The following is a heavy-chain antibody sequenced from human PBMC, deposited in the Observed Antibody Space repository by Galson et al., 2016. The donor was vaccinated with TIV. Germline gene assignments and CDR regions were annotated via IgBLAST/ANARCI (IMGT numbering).Heavy chain of an antibody. CDR2: INAGNGDT. CDR3: ARGATSDWPFDY. J-gene: IGHJ4*02. D-gene: IGHD6-19*01. V-gene: IGHV1-3*01. CDR1: GYTFTTYA. Sequence: SVKVSCKASGYTFTTYAIHWVRQAPGHGLEWMGWINAGNGDTKYSQKFQGRVTISRDTSASTAYMELSSLTSEDTAMYYCARGATSDWPFDYWGQETLVTVSS.